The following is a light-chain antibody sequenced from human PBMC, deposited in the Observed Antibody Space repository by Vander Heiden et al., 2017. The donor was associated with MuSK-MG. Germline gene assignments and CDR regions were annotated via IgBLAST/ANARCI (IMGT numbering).Light chain of an antibody. V-gene: IGKV3-15*01. J-gene: IGKJ4*02. Sequence: EIEMTQSPSTLSVSLGERATLSCRASQCVSSKLAWYQQKPGKAPRLLIYGASTWPTDTPDRCSGSGCGTEETILTSSMQYEDDVVYYCQQHDKRPPCTFGGGTKVEIK. CDR3: QQHDKRPPCT. CDR2: GAS. CDR1: QCVSSK.